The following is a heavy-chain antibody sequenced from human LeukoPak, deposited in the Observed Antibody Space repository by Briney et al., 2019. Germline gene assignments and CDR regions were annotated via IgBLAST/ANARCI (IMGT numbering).Heavy chain of an antibody. CDR1: SGSISSQY. D-gene: IGHD1-14*01. J-gene: IGHJ4*02. V-gene: IGHV4-4*09. CDR3: ARQTPYHGNHYFDY. CDR2: IDPTGLT. Sequence: PSETLSLTCTVSSGSISSQYWSWIRQSPGKGLEWIGYIDPTGLTSYNPSLNSRVTISEDTSKNQFSLKVRSVTTADTAVYFCARQTPYHGNHYFDYWGQGTLVTVSS.